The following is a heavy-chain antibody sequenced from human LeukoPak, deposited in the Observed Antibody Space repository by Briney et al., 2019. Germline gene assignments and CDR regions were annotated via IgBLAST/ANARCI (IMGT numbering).Heavy chain of an antibody. CDR2: INPNSGGT. J-gene: IGHJ5*02. D-gene: IGHD6-19*01. V-gene: IGHV1-2*02. Sequence: ASVKVSCKASGYTFTGYYMHWVRQAPGQGLEWMGWINPNSGGTNYAQKFQGRVTMTRDTSISTAYMELSRLRSDDTAVYYCARDKVAAPNWFDPWGQGILVTVSS. CDR3: ARDKVAAPNWFDP. CDR1: GYTFTGYY.